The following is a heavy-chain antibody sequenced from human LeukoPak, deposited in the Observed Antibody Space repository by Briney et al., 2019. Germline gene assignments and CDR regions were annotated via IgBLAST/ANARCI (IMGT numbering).Heavy chain of an antibody. Sequence: GGSLRLSCAASGFNVSNYWMSWVRQAPGKGLERVANIHQAGSAKYHVDSVKGRFNISRDNAKNLLYLQMNSLRVEDTAVYYCARWDGHGYYLDYGGQGTLVTVSS. CDR1: GFNVSNYW. V-gene: IGHV3-7*03. J-gene: IGHJ4*02. D-gene: IGHD4-17*01. CDR2: IHQAGSAK. CDR3: ARWDGHGYYLDY.